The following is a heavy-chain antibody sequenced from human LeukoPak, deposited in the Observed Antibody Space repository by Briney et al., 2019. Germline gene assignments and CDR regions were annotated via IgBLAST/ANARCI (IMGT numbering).Heavy chain of an antibody. CDR3: AKGSKAVLFTRDHYMDV. D-gene: IGHD6-19*01. Sequence: GGSLRLSCAASGFTFSSYSMNWVRQAPGKGLEWVSSISSSSSYIYYADSVRGRFTISRDNSKNTLYLHMNSLRAEDTAVYFCAKGSKAVLFTRDHYMDVWGKGTTVTISS. J-gene: IGHJ6*03. CDR1: GFTFSSYS. V-gene: IGHV3-21*01. CDR2: ISSSSSYI.